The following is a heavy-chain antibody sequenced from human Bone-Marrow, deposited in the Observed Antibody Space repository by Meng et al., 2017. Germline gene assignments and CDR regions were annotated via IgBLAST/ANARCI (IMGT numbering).Heavy chain of an antibody. D-gene: IGHD4-17*01. CDR2: IKPSGGST. J-gene: IGHJ4*02. Sequence: ASVKVSCKASGYTFTSYYMHWVRQAPGQGREWMGIIKPSGGSTSYAQKFQGRVTMTRDTSTSTVYMEVNSRRSENTAVYYCARETTVRHCGDYDDYWGQGTLVTVAS. V-gene: IGHV1-46*01. CDR3: ARETTVRHCGDYDDY. CDR1: GYTFTSYY.